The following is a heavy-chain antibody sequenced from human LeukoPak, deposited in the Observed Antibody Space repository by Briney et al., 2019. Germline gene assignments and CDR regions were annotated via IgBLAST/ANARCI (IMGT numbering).Heavy chain of an antibody. CDR3: AKGSKEVLFTRDHYMDV. Sequence: GGSLRLSCAASGFTFSSYGMHWVRQALGKGLEWVAFIRYDGSNKYYADSVKGRFTISRDNSKNTLYLQMNSLRAEETAVYYCAKGSKEVLFTRDHYMDVWGKGTTVTISS. D-gene: IGHD3-3*01. J-gene: IGHJ6*03. V-gene: IGHV3-30*02. CDR2: IRYDGSNK. CDR1: GFTFSSYG.